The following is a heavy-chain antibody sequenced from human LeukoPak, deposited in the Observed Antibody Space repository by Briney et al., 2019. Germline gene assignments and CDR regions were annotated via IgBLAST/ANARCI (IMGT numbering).Heavy chain of an antibody. J-gene: IGHJ4*02. D-gene: IGHD3-10*01. V-gene: IGHV3-23*01. Sequence: GGSLRLSCAASGFTFSSFAMSWVRQAPGKGLEWVSAMSGSDGRTYYADSVRGRFTISRDNSKNTLYLQMNSLRAEDTAVYYCAKGYYGSGSYPTLDNWGQGTLVTVSS. CDR2: MSGSDGRT. CDR3: AKGYYGSGSYPTLDN. CDR1: GFTFSSFA.